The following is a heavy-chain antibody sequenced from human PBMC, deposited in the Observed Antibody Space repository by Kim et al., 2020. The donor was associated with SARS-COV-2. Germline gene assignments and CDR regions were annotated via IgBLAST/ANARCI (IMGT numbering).Heavy chain of an antibody. V-gene: IGHV3-33*06. Sequence: CAGTNEYYADSVKGRFTISRDNYKKTLFVQMNSLRAEDTAVYYCTNVDYWGQGTLVTVSS. J-gene: IGHJ4*02. CDR3: TNVDY. CDR2: CAGTNE.